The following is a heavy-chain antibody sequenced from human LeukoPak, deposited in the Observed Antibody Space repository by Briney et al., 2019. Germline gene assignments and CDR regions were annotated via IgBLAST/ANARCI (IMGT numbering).Heavy chain of an antibody. CDR1: GGSISSGGYY. D-gene: IGHD6-13*01. CDR3: AREGGYSSSWALDY. Sequence: PSETLSLTCTVSGGSISSGGYYWSWIRQHPGKGLEWIGYVYYSGSTFYSPSLKSRVTISVDTSKNQFSLKLSSVTAADTAVYYCAREGGYSSSWALDYWGQGTLVTVSS. CDR2: VYYSGST. V-gene: IGHV4-31*03. J-gene: IGHJ4*02.